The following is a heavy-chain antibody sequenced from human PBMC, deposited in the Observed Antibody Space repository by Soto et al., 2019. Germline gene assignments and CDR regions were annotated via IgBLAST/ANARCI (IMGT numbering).Heavy chain of an antibody. CDR3: VRGNDNYDFWNNWSLDP. CDR2: IYKSATT. V-gene: IGHV4-39*07. Sequence: SETLSLTCSVSGDSISNLDYFWAWIRQPPGQALEYIGYIYKSATTYYNPSLRSRVTISVDKSKNQLSLKVDSVTAADTAFYYCVRGNDNYDFWNNWSLDPWGQGTLVTVSS. J-gene: IGHJ5*02. D-gene: IGHD3-3*01. CDR1: GDSISNLDYF.